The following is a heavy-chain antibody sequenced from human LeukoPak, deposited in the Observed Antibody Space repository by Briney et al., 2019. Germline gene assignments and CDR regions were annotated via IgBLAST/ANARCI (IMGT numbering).Heavy chain of an antibody. V-gene: IGHV1-46*01. CDR2: FNPNTGTT. CDR1: GYTFTTYY. D-gene: IGHD2-15*01. Sequence: ASVKVSCKASGYTFTTYYIHWARQAPGQGLEWMGIFNPNTGTTRYAQKFQGRVTMTSDTSTSTVYMEVASLTSEDTAVYYCARDLDCSGGSCYLDYWGQGTLVTVSS. CDR3: ARDLDCSGGSCYLDY. J-gene: IGHJ4*02.